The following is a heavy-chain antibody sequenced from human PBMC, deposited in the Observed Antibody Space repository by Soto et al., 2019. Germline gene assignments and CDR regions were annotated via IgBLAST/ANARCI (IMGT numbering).Heavy chain of an antibody. V-gene: IGHV4-59*01. J-gene: IGHJ4*02. CDR3: ARDSGYSYGYDY. CDR2: IYYSGST. D-gene: IGHD5-18*01. Sequence: SETLSLTCTVSGGSISSYYWSWIRQPPGKGLEWIGYIYYSGSTNYNPSLKSRVTISVDTSKNQFSLKLSSVTAADTAVYYCARDSGYSYGYDYWGQGTMVTVSS. CDR1: GGSISSYY.